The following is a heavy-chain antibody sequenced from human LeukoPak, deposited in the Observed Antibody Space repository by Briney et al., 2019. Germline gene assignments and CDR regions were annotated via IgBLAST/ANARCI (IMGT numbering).Heavy chain of an antibody. V-gene: IGHV4-59*12. CDR3: ARGPRGRGFFDY. CDR1: GGSINSYY. Sequence: SETLSLTCTVSGGSINSYYWSWIRQTPEKGLEWIGYIYYSGSTNYNYNPSLKSRVTISVDTSKSQFSLKLSSVTAADTAVYYCARGPRGRGFFDYWGQGTLVTVSS. D-gene: IGHD3-16*01. J-gene: IGHJ4*02. CDR2: IYYSGSTNY.